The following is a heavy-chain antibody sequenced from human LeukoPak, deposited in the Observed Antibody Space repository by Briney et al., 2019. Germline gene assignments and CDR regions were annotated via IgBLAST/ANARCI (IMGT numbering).Heavy chain of an antibody. CDR3: AKDRGYGSGSSQDF. CDR2: INHSGST. V-gene: IGHV4-34*01. D-gene: IGHD3-10*01. Sequence: SETLSLTCAVYGGSFSGYYWSWIRQPPGKGLEWIGEINHSGSTNYNPSLKSRVTISVDTSKNQFSLKLSSVTAADTAVYYCAKDRGYGSGSSQDFWGQGTLVTVSS. J-gene: IGHJ4*02. CDR1: GGSFSGYY.